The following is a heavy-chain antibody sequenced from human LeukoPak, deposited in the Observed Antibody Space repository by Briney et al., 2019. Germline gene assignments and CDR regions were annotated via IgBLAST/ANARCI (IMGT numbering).Heavy chain of an antibody. D-gene: IGHD6-6*01. J-gene: IGHJ4*02. V-gene: IGHV1-69*05. CDR3: ARSEQLQYYFDY. CDR1: GGTFSSYA. Sequence: SVKVSCKASGGTFSSYAISWVRQAPGQGLEWMGRIIPIFGTANYAQKFQGRVTITTDESTSTAYMELSSLRSEDTAVYYCARSEQLQYYFDYWGQGTLFTVSS. CDR2: IIPIFGTA.